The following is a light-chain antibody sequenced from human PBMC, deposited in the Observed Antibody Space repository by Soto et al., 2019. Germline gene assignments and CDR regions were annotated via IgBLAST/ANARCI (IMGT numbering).Light chain of an antibody. Sequence: EIVLTQSPATLSVSPGERATLSCRASQTLSSNLAWYQQKPGQAPSLLIYGASTRATDIPPRFSGSGSGTEFTLTITSLQSEDFAVYYCQQYKNWPPLTFGGGTKVDIK. CDR1: QTLSSN. CDR2: GAS. CDR3: QQYKNWPPLT. V-gene: IGKV3-15*01. J-gene: IGKJ4*01.